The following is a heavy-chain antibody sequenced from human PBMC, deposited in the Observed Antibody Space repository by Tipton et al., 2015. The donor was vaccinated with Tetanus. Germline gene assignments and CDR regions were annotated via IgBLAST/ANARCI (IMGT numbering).Heavy chain of an antibody. CDR3: ARRSVSARFDD. J-gene: IGHJ4*02. V-gene: IGHV4-31*03. D-gene: IGHD6-6*01. CDR2: IYYTGNT. Sequence: LSLTCTVSGGSIRSGGYYWSWIRQHPGKGLEWIGYIYYTGNTYYNPSLKSRVTISVDTSKNQFSLKLSSVTAADTAVYYCARRSVSARFDDWGQGTLVTVSS. CDR1: GGSIRSGGYY.